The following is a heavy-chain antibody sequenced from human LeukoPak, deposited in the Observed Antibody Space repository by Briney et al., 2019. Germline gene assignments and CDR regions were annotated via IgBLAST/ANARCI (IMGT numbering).Heavy chain of an antibody. CDR2: IYYSGST. V-gene: IGHV4-59*01. CDR3: ARVPLGGSFVDV. D-gene: IGHD1-26*01. Sequence: SETLSLTCTVSGGSISSYYWSWIRQPPGKGLEWIGYIYYSGSTNYNPSLKSRVTISVDTSKNQFSLKLSSVTAADTAVYYCARVPLGGSFVDVWGKGTTVTVSS. J-gene: IGHJ6*04. CDR1: GGSISSYY.